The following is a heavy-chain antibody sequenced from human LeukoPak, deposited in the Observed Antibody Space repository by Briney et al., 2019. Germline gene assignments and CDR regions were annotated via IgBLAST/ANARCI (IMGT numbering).Heavy chain of an antibody. CDR2: IYYSGST. CDR3: ARDFYGDYGFSAFDI. V-gene: IGHV4-31*03. CDR1: GGSISSGGYY. Sequence: PSETLSLTCTVSGGSISSGGYYWSWIRQHPGKGLEWIGYIYYSGSTYYNPSLKSRVTITVDTYKNQFSLKLSSVTAADTAVYYCARDFYGDYGFSAFDIWGQGTMVTVSS. J-gene: IGHJ3*02. D-gene: IGHD4-17*01.